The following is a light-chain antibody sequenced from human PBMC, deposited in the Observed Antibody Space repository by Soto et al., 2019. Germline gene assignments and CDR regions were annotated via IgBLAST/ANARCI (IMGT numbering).Light chain of an antibody. CDR3: QAYDYSLTAFV. V-gene: IGLV1-40*01. Sequence: SVLTQPPSVSXXPGQRVTISCTGNNSNLGAGYDVHWYQQLPGAAPNPVIFGNKNRPSGVPERFSGSKSGTSASLAITGLQAEDEADYYCQAYDYSLTAFVFGGGTKLTVL. CDR2: GNK. CDR1: NSNLGAGYD. J-gene: IGLJ3*02.